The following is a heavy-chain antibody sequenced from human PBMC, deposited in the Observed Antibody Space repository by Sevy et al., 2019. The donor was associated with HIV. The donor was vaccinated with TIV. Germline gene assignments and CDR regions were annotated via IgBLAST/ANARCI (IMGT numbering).Heavy chain of an antibody. D-gene: IGHD3-16*01. J-gene: IGHJ4*02. CDR3: AHETFGRFES. CDR1: GFTFSANW. Sequence: GGSLRLSCEASGFTFSANWMNWVRQAPGKGLEWVAKIKADGSDKHYVDSVEGRLTISRDNARNLLFLQMNSLRVEDTAVYYCAHETFGRFESWGQGTLVTVSS. CDR2: IKADGSDK. V-gene: IGHV3-7*01.